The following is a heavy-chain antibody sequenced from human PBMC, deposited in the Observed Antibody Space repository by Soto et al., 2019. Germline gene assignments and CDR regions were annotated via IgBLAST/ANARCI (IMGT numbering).Heavy chain of an antibody. CDR2: MYHSGST. V-gene: IGHV4-30-4*08. CDR1: GGSISSGGYY. CDR3: ARVEDYYDRSGYYV. J-gene: IGHJ4*02. Sequence: SETLSLTCTVSGGSISSGGYYWSWIRQHPGKGLEWIGYMYHSGSTYYNPSLKSRVTISVDTSKNQFSLKLSSVTAADTAVYYCARVEDYYDRSGYYVWGQGTLVTVSS. D-gene: IGHD3-22*01.